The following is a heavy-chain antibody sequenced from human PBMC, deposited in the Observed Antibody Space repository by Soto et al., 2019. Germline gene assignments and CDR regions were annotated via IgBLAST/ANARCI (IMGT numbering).Heavy chain of an antibody. D-gene: IGHD2-2*01. CDR3: ARGRMGVVLAARNNWFDP. CDR1: GCSISSGNYY. J-gene: IGHJ5*02. Sequence: SETLSLTCTVSGCSISSGNYYWSWILHPPGKGLEWIGFISYSGSTYYNASLKSRVTISVDTSKNQFSLKLSSVTAADTAVYYCARGRMGVVLAARNNWFDPWGQGNLVTVSS. V-gene: IGHV4-30-4*01. CDR2: ISYSGST.